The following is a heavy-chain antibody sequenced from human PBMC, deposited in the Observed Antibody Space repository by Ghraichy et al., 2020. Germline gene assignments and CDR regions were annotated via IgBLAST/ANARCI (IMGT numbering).Heavy chain of an antibody. Sequence: GGSLRLSCAASGFSISSYWMHWVRQAPGEGLVWVSRVNGDGGDTNYAESVKGRFTISRDNAKNTLYLQMNSLKAEDTAVYYCVRDSPHRADLFDYWGQGTLVTVSS. CDR3: VRDSPHRADLFDY. J-gene: IGHJ4*02. D-gene: IGHD2-21*01. CDR2: VNGDGGDT. V-gene: IGHV3-74*01. CDR1: GFSISSYW.